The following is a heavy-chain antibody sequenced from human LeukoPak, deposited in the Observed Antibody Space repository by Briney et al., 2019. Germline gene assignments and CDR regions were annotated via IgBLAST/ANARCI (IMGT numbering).Heavy chain of an antibody. CDR1: GGSFSGYY. J-gene: IGHJ6*03. CDR3: ARVKKYYYYYMDV. Sequence: ETLSLTCAVYGGSFSGYYWSWIRQPPRKGLEWIGEINHSKSTNYNPSLKSRVTISVDTSKRQFSLTMSSVTAADTAVYYCARVKKYYYYYMDVWGKGTPVTVSS. CDR2: INHSKST. V-gene: IGHV4-34*01.